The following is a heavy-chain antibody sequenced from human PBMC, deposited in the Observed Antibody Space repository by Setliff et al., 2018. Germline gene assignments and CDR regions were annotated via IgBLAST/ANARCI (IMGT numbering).Heavy chain of an antibody. J-gene: IGHJ6*03. CDR2: INTNTGNP. Sequence: ASVKVSCKTSGYMFTTYGMSWVRQAPGQGLEWMGWINTNTGNPSYAQGFTGRFVFSLDTSVSTAYLQISSLKAEDTALYYCARASRFGTIKYRGDYYMDVWGKGTTVTVSS. D-gene: IGHD3-10*01. CDR3: ARASRFGTIKYRGDYYMDV. V-gene: IGHV7-4-1*02. CDR1: GYMFTTYG.